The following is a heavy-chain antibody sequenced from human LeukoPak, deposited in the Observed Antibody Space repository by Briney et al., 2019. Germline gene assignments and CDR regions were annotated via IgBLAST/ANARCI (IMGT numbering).Heavy chain of an antibody. V-gene: IGHV4-59*01. CDR3: ARGVPGYYDFWSGYFYYFDY. CDR2: IYYSGST. CDR1: GGSISSYY. D-gene: IGHD3-3*01. Sequence: SETLSLTCTVSGGSISSYYWSWIRQPPGKELEWIGYIYYSGSTNYNPSLKSRVTISVDTSKNQFSLKLTSVTAADTAVYYCARGVPGYYDFWSGYFYYFDYWGQGTLVTVSS. J-gene: IGHJ4*02.